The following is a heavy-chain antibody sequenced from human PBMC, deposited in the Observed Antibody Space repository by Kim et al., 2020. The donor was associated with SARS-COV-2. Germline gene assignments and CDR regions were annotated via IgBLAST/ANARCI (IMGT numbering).Heavy chain of an antibody. J-gene: IGHJ3*01. V-gene: IGHV3-73*01. CDR2: IRSKANRYAT. Sequence: GGSLRLSCAASGFTFSGSAIHWVRQASGKGLAWVGRIRSKANRYATACAASVRGRFSISRDDSNNTACLQMNNLKTEDTAVYYCTRVPATTSAFWDGFD. CDR1: GFTFSGSA. CDR3: TRVPATTSAFWDGFD. D-gene: IGHD1-1*01.